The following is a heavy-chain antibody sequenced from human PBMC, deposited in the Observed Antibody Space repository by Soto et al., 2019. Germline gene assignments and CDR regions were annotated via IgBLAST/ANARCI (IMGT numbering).Heavy chain of an antibody. CDR1: GYSFTSYW. J-gene: IGHJ6*02. D-gene: IGHD5-18*01. CDR3: ARDGGYSYGITRNSYGMDV. Sequence: PGESLTISCKGSGYSFTSYWIGWVRQMPGKGLDWMGIIYPGDSDTRYSPSFQGQVTISADKSISTAYLQWSSLRAEDTAVYYCARDGGYSYGITRNSYGMDVWGQGTTVTVSS. CDR2: IYPGDSDT. V-gene: IGHV5-51*01.